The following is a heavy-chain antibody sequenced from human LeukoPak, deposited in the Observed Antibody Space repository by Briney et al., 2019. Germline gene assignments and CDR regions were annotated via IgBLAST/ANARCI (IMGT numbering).Heavy chain of an antibody. CDR2: INPSGGST. CDR3: ARDNIRGGKGIAAAGGYY. Sequence: ASVKVSCKASGYTFTSYYMHWVRQAPGQGLEWMGIINPSGGSTSYAQKFQGRVTMTRDMSTSTVYMELSSLRSEDTAVYYCARDNIRGGKGIAAAGGYYWGQGTLVTVSS. CDR1: GYTFTSYY. V-gene: IGHV1-46*01. J-gene: IGHJ4*02. D-gene: IGHD6-13*01.